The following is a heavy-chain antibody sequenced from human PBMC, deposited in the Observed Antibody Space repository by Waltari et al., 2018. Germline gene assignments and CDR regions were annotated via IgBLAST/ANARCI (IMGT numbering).Heavy chain of an antibody. J-gene: IGHJ4*02. CDR2: IKQDGSEK. Sequence: EVQLVESGGGLVQPGGSLRLSCAASGFTFSSYWMSWVRQAPGKGLEWVANIKQDGSEKYYVGSVKGRFTISRDNAKNSLYLQMNSLRAEDTAVYYCARDRGHCSGGSCYSNYFDYWGQGTLVTVSS. D-gene: IGHD2-15*01. CDR3: ARDRGHCSGGSCYSNYFDY. CDR1: GFTFSSYW. V-gene: IGHV3-7*01.